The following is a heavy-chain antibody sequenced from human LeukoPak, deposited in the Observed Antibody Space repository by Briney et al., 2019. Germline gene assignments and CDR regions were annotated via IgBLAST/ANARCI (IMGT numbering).Heavy chain of an antibody. CDR1: GDSVSSVSAA. Sequence: SQILSLTCAISGDSVSSVSAAWNWIRQSPSRGLEWLGRIYYRSKWYNDYATSVKGRITINPDTAKNQFSLHLNSVTPGDKAIYYCARGASIAVAGDYYYYGMDVWGQGTTVTVSS. J-gene: IGHJ6*02. V-gene: IGHV6-1*01. D-gene: IGHD6-19*01. CDR2: IYYRSKWYN. CDR3: ARGASIAVAGDYYYYGMDV.